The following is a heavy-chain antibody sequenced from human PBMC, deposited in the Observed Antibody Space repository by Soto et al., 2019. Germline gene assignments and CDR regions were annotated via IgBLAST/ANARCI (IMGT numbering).Heavy chain of an antibody. D-gene: IGHD6-13*01. CDR2: IYHSGST. CDR1: GGSISSGGYF. Sequence: PSETLSLTCAVSGGSISSGGYFWSWIRQPPGKGLEWIGYIYHSGSTYYNPSLKSRVSISVDRSKNQFSLKLSSVTAADTAVYYCARTSSWYLIGTRWFDPWGQGTLVTVSS. CDR3: ARTSSWYLIGTRWFDP. V-gene: IGHV4-30-2*01. J-gene: IGHJ5*02.